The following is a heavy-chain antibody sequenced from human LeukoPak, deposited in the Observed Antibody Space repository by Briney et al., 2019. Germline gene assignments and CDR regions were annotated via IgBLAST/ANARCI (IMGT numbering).Heavy chain of an antibody. CDR1: GGSVSSGSYY. Sequence: KPSETLSLTCTVSGGSVSSGSYYWSWIRQPPGKGLEWIGYIYYSGSTNYNPSLKSRVTISVDTSKNQFSLKLSSVTAADTAVYYCARVFGTMIVYYFDYWGQGTLVTVSS. D-gene: IGHD3-22*01. CDR3: ARVFGTMIVYYFDY. CDR2: IYYSGST. J-gene: IGHJ4*02. V-gene: IGHV4-61*01.